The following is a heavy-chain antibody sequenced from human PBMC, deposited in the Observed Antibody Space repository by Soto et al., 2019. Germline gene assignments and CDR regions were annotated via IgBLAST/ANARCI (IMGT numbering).Heavy chain of an antibody. V-gene: IGHV4-34*01. CDR1: GGSFSGYY. J-gene: IGHJ1*01. CDR2: INHSGST. CDR3: ARLEAHFHH. Sequence: PSETLSLTCAVYGGSFSGYYWSWIRQPPGKGLEWIGEINHSGSTNYNPSLKSRVTISVDTSKNQFSLKLSSVTAADTAVYYCARLEAHFHHCGQGSLVTVSS.